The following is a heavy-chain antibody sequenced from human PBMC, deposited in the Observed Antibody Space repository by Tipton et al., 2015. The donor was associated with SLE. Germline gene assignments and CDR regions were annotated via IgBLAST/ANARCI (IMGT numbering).Heavy chain of an antibody. CDR3: AKDSYRGGPVSGGY. Sequence: TLSLTCTVSGYSISSGFYWGWIRQPPGKGLEWIGNTYHSGSTYYNPSLKSRVTISVDTSKNQFSLKLSSVTAADTAVYYCAKDSYRGGPVSGGYWGQGTLVTVSP. CDR2: TYHSGST. CDR1: GYSISSGFY. V-gene: IGHV4-38-2*02. J-gene: IGHJ4*02. D-gene: IGHD1-26*01.